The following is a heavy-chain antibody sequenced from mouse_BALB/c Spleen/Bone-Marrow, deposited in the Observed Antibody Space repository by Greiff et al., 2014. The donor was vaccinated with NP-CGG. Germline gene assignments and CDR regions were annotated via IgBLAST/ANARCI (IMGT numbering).Heavy chain of an antibody. CDR2: IDPANGNT. CDR1: GFNIKDTY. V-gene: IGHV14-3*02. J-gene: IGHJ3*01. CDR3: ARYYYGSSLFAY. Sequence: EVQLQQSGAELVKPGASVKLSCTASGFNIKDTYMYWVKQRPEQGLEWIGGIDPANGNTKYDPKFQDKATITADTSSNTAYLQLSSLTSEDTAVYYCARYYYGSSLFAYWGQGTLVTVSA. D-gene: IGHD1-1*01.